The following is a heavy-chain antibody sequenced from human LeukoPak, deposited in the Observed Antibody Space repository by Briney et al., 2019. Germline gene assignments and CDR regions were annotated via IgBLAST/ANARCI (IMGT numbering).Heavy chain of an antibody. V-gene: IGHV3-66*04. CDR2: IYVSGTT. Sequence: PGGSLRLSCAASGFTVRDSYMSWVRQAPGKRLEWLAFIYVSGTTFYAAPVKGRFTISRDNSKNTVYLQMNNLRAEDTALYYCGRHAYGGSPPLSWGQGALVTVSS. CDR1: GFTVRDSY. J-gene: IGHJ4*02. D-gene: IGHD3-10*01. CDR3: GRHAYGGSPPLS.